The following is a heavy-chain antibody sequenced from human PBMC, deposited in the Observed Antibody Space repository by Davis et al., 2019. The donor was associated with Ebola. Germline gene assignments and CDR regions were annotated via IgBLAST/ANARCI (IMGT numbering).Heavy chain of an antibody. CDR2: INHSGST. J-gene: IGHJ3*02. CDR1: GGSISSGDYY. V-gene: IGHV4-61*08. Sequence: SETLSLTCTVSGGSISSGDYYWSWIRQPPGKGLEWIGEINHSGSTNYNPSLKSRVTISVDTSKNQFSLKLSSVTAADTAVYYCARESRCSSTSCYSGDAFDIWGQGTMVTVSS. D-gene: IGHD2-2*02. CDR3: ARESRCSSTSCYSGDAFDI.